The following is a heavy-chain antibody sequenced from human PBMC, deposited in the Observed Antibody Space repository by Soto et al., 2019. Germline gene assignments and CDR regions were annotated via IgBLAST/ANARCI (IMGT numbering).Heavy chain of an antibody. D-gene: IGHD3-3*01. CDR1: GFTFSTYV. Sequence: GGSLRLSCAASGFTFSTYVMHWVRQAPGKGLEWLAVISYDGGSKNYADSVKGRFTISRDNSKNTLYLQMNNLRIEDTAVYYCVRDGPHITIYGYGHYPGQGTLVTVSS. J-gene: IGHJ4*02. V-gene: IGHV3-30-3*01. CDR3: VRDGPHITIYGYGHY. CDR2: ISYDGGSK.